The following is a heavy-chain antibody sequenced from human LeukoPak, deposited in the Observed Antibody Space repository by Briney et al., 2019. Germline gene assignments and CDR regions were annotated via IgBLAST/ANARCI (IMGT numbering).Heavy chain of an antibody. V-gene: IGHV3-23*01. CDR2: ISGSGGST. J-gene: IGHJ4*02. CDR1: GFTFSSYA. CDR3: AKDLLGYCSSTSCYKSAY. D-gene: IGHD2-2*02. Sequence: GGSLRLSCAASGFTFSSYAMSWVRQAPGKGLEWVSAISGSGGSTYYADSVKGRFTISRDNSKNTLYLQMNSLRAEDTAVYYCAKDLLGYCSSTSCYKSAYWGQGTLVTVSS.